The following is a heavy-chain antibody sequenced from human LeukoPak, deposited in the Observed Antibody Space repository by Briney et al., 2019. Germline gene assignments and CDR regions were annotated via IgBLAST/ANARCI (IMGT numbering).Heavy chain of an antibody. Sequence: SEALSLTCTVSGGSLSSYYWSWIRQPPGKGLEWIGYIYYSGSTNYNPSLKSRVTISVDTSKNQFSLKLSSVTAADTAVYYCAREDSSSISMDVWGKGTTVTVSS. CDR1: GGSLSSYY. CDR3: AREDSSSISMDV. J-gene: IGHJ6*04. CDR2: IYYSGST. D-gene: IGHD6-6*01. V-gene: IGHV4-59*08.